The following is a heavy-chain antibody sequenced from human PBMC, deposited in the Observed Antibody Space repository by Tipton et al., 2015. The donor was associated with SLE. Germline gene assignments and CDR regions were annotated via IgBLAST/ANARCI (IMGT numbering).Heavy chain of an antibody. Sequence: SLRLSCAASGFTFSSYWMHWVRQAPGKGLVWVSRINSDGSSTSYADSVKGRFTISRDNAKNTLYLQMNSLRAEDTAVYYCATLSSLGYYYGMDVWGQGTTVTVSS. CDR3: ATLSSLGYYYGMDV. CDR2: INSDGSST. CDR1: GFTFSSYW. V-gene: IGHV3-74*01. J-gene: IGHJ6*02. D-gene: IGHD2/OR15-2a*01.